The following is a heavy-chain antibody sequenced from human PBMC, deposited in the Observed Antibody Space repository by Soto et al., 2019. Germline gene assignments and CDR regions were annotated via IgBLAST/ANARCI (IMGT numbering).Heavy chain of an antibody. CDR1: GYTLTELS. CDR3: ATVNPGIAAAGPHDAFDI. CDR2: FDPEDGET. V-gene: IGHV1-24*01. D-gene: IGHD6-13*01. J-gene: IGHJ3*02. Sequence: ASVKVSCKVSGYTLTELSMHWVRQAPGKGLEWMGGFDPEDGETIYAQKFQGRVTMTEDTSTDTAYMELSSLRSEDTAVYYCATVNPGIAAAGPHDAFDIWGQGTMVTVS.